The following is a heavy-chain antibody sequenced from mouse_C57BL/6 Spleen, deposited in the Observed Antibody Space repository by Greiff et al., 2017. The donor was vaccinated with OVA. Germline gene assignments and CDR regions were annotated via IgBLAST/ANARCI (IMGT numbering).Heavy chain of an antibody. CDR3: ARNSNYEYFDV. CDR1: GYTFTDYN. Sequence: VQLQQSGPELVKPGASVKIPCKASGYTFTDYNMDWVKQSHGKSLEWIGDINPNNGGTIYNQKFKGKATLTVDKSSSTAYMELRSLTSEDTAVYYCARNSNYEYFDVWGTGTTVTVSS. CDR2: INPNNGGT. V-gene: IGHV1-18*01. D-gene: IGHD2-5*01. J-gene: IGHJ1*03.